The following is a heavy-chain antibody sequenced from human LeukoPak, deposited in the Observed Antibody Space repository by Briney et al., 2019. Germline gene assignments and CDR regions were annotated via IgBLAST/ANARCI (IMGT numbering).Heavy chain of an antibody. CDR2: GIA. Sequence: GIANYAQKFQGRVTITADKSTSTAYMELSSLRSEDTAVYYCARETRPLYSSGWYLAQPFDYWGQGTLVTVSS. V-gene: IGHV1-69*04. J-gene: IGHJ4*02. CDR3: ARETRPLYSSGWYLAQPFDY. D-gene: IGHD6-19*01.